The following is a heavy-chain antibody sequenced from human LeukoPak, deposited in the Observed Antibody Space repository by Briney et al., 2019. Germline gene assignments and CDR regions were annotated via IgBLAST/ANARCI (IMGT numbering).Heavy chain of an antibody. CDR1: GFTFSSYA. CDR3: ARELTYSDY. V-gene: IGHV3-21*01. CDR2: ISRDSNYI. D-gene: IGHD4-11*01. Sequence: GGSLRLSCAASGFTFSSYAMNWVRQAPGKGLEWVSSISRDSNYIYYADSVKGRFTISRDNAKNSLYLQMNSLRAEDTAVYYCARELTYSDYWGQGTLATVSS. J-gene: IGHJ4*02.